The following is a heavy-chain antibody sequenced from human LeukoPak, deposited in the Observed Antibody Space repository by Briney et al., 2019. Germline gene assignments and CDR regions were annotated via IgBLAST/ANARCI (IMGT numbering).Heavy chain of an antibody. V-gene: IGHV4-34*01. CDR3: ARDRWLQSQRYFDY. J-gene: IGHJ4*02. CDR2: INHSGST. D-gene: IGHD5-24*01. CDR1: GGSFSGYY. Sequence: SETLSLTCAVYGGSFSGYYWSWIRQPPGKGLEWIGEINHSGSTNYNPSLKSRVTISVDTSKNQFSLKLSSVTAADTAVYYCARDRWLQSQRYFDYWGQGMLVTVSS.